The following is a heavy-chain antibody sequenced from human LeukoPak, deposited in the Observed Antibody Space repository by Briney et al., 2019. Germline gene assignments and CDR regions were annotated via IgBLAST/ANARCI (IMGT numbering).Heavy chain of an antibody. D-gene: IGHD2-21*01. CDR1: GFTFNTNA. Sequence: PGGSLRLSCATSGFTFNTNAMSWVRQAPGKGLEWVSTIGNTETFYADSVTGRFTIPRDNSKNAVYLHMNSLRVEDTAVYYCAKDWIQFNRVFDCFDSWGQGTLVTVSS. V-gene: IGHV3-23*01. CDR3: AKDWIQFNRVFDCFDS. J-gene: IGHJ4*02. CDR2: IGNTET.